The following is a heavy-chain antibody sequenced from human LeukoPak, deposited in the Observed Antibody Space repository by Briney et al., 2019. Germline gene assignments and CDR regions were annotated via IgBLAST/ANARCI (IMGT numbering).Heavy chain of an antibody. J-gene: IGHJ4*02. CDR1: GFTFDDYA. Sequence: GGSLRLSCAASGFTFDDYAMHWVRQAPGKGLEWVSLISWDGGSTYYADSVKGRFTISRDNSKNTLYLQMNSLRAEDTAVYYCASYDYYDSSGSFDYWGQGTLVTVSS. CDR3: ASYDYYDSSGSFDY. D-gene: IGHD3-22*01. CDR2: ISWDGGST. V-gene: IGHV3-43D*03.